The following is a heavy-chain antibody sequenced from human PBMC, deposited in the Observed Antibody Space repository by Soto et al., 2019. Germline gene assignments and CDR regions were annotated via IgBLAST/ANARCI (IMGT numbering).Heavy chain of an antibody. V-gene: IGHV3-9*01. Sequence: PGGSLRLSCAASGFTFDDDAMHWVRQAPGKGLEWVSSISWDSGILGYADAVKGRFTISRDNAKNSLYLQMNSLRVEDTALYYCAKGGATVTTWFDYWGQGTLVTVSS. CDR3: AKGGATVTTWFDY. CDR2: ISWDSGIL. CDR1: GFTFDDDA. D-gene: IGHD4-4*01. J-gene: IGHJ4*02.